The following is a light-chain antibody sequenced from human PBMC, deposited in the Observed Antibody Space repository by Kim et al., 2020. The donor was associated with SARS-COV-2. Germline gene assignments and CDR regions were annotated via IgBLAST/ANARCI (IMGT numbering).Light chain of an antibody. Sequence: QPASISCKSSQSLVYSDGETYLSWLHQRPGQPPRLLIYKIFNRFSGVPDRFSGSGAETDFTLKISRVEPEDVGIYYCMQAKQFPHSFGQGTKLEI. CDR2: KIF. J-gene: IGKJ2*03. CDR3: MQAKQFPHS. V-gene: IGKV2-24*01. CDR1: QSLVYSDGETY.